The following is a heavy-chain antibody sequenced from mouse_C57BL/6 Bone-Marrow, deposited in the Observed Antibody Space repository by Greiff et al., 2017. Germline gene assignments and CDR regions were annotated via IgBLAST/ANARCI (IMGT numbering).Heavy chain of an antibody. CDR2: IYPSDSET. Sequence: QVQLQQPGAELVRPGSSVKLSCKASGYTFTSYWMDWVKQRPGQGLEWIGNIYPSDSETHYNQKFKDKATLTVDKSSSTAYMQLSSLTSEDSAVYYCARGYSLEYFDYWGQGTTLTVSS. V-gene: IGHV1-61*01. J-gene: IGHJ2*01. CDR1: GYTFTSYW. CDR3: ARGYSLEYFDY. D-gene: IGHD2-14*01.